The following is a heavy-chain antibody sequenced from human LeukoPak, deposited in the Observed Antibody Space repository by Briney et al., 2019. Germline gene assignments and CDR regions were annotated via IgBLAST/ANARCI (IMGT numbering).Heavy chain of an antibody. Sequence: ASVKVSCKASGYTFTSYGVSWVRQAPGQGLEWMGWISVYNGNSDYAQNLQGRVTMTTDTSTSTAYMELRSLTSDDTAVYYCARAPASGMTTTNYAIDYWGQGTLVTVSP. D-gene: IGHD4-17*01. J-gene: IGHJ4*02. CDR3: ARAPASGMTTTNYAIDY. V-gene: IGHV1-18*01. CDR1: GYTFTSYG. CDR2: ISVYNGNS.